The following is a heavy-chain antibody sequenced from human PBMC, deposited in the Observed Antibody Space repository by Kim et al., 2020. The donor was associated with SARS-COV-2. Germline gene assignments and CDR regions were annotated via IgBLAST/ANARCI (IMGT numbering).Heavy chain of an antibody. CDR1: GGSISSYY. CDR3: ARIPSCSWYRWFDP. J-gene: IGHJ5*02. CDR2: IYYSGST. V-gene: IGHV4-59*01. Sequence: SETLSLTCTVSGGSISSYYWSWIRQPPGKGLEWIGYIYYSGSTNYNPSLKSRVTISVDTSKNQFSLKLSSVTAADTAVYYCARIPSCSWYRWFDPWGQGTLVTVSS. D-gene: IGHD6-13*01.